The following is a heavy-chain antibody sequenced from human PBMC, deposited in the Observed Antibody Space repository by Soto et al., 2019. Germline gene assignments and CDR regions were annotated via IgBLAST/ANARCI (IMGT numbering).Heavy chain of an antibody. CDR1: GYTFTGYG. D-gene: IGHD2-15*01. CDR2: ISAYNGNT. Sequence: QVQLVQSGAEVKKPGASVKVSCKASGYTFTGYGISWVRQAPGQGLEWMGWISAYNGNTNYAQKLQGRVTMTTDTSTSTAYMELRSLRSDDTAVYYCARHPSGGSCYPGPACRFDPWGQGTLVTVSS. V-gene: IGHV1-18*01. J-gene: IGHJ5*02. CDR3: ARHPSGGSCYPGPACRFDP.